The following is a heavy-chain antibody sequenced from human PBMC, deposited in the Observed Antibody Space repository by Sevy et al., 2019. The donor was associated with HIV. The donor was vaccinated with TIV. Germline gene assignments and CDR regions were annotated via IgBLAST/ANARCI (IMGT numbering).Heavy chain of an antibody. D-gene: IGHD5-18*01. CDR2: ISTSSNCI. Sequence: GGSLRLSCTASGFTFSDYYMSWIRQAPGKGLEWVSDISTSSNCINYADSVKGRFTISRHNAKNSLYLQMNSLRAEDTAVYFCARVRYNYGQHYFDYWGQGTLVTVSS. CDR3: ARVRYNYGQHYFDY. V-gene: IGHV3-11*06. CDR1: GFTFSDYY. J-gene: IGHJ4*02.